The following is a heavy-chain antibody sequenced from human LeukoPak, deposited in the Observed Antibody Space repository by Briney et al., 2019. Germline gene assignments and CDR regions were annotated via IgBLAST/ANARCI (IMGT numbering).Heavy chain of an antibody. V-gene: IGHV3-7*03. CDR3: ARDVLAAGATGTFDI. D-gene: IGHD1-14*01. CDR1: TFTFSNYW. J-gene: IGHJ3*02. Sequence: GGSLRLSCAASTFTFSNYWMSWVRQAPGKGLEWVANIKQDGSEKYYVDSVKGRSTISRDNAETSLYLQMNSLRAEDTAVYYCARDVLAAGATGTFDIWGQGTMVTVSS. CDR2: IKQDGSEK.